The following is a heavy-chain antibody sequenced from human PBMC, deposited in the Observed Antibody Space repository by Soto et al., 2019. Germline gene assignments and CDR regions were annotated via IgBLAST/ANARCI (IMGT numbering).Heavy chain of an antibody. CDR1: GFTFSSYS. D-gene: IGHD5-18*01. J-gene: IGHJ6*02. CDR2: ISSSSSYI. V-gene: IGHV3-21*01. CDR3: ARDRGYSYGSLQYYYYYYGMDV. Sequence: EVQLVESGGGLVKPGGSLRLSCAASGFTFSSYSMNWVRQARGKGLEWVSSISSSSSYIYYADSVKGRFTISRDNAKNSLYLHMNSLRAEDTAVYYCARDRGYSYGSLQYYYYYYGMDVWGQGTTVTVSS.